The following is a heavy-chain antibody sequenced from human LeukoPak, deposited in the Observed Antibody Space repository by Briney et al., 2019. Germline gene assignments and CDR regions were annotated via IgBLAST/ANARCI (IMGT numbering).Heavy chain of an antibody. CDR2: INPNSGGT. V-gene: IGHV1-2*02. Sequence: ASVTVSCKASGYTFTVYYMHWVRQAPGQGLEWMGWINPNSGGTNYAQKFQGRVTMTRDTSISTAYVELSRLRSDDTAVYYCARGGYSSSWYFDYWGQGTLVTVSS. CDR1: GYTFTVYY. D-gene: IGHD6-13*01. J-gene: IGHJ4*02. CDR3: ARGGYSSSWYFDY.